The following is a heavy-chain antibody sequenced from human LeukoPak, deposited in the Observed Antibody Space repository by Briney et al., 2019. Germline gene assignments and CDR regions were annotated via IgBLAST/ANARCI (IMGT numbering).Heavy chain of an antibody. CDR3: ALEVLDSNSVVPY. CDR1: GGSFSGYY. J-gene: IGHJ4*02. D-gene: IGHD2-15*01. Sequence: SETLSLTCAVYGGSFSGYYWSWIRQPPGKGLEWIGEINHSGSTNYNPSLKSRVTISVDTSKNQFSLKLSSVTAADTAVYYCALEVLDSNSVVPYWGQGTLVTVSS. V-gene: IGHV4-34*01. CDR2: INHSGST.